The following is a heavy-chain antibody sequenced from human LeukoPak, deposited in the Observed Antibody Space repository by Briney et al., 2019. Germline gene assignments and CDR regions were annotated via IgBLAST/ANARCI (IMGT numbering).Heavy chain of an antibody. D-gene: IGHD6-13*01. CDR3: ARDLRGSSWSYYYYYYMDV. J-gene: IGHJ6*03. CDR1: GYTFTSYG. Sequence: GASVKVSCKASGYTFTSYGISWVRQAPGQGLEWMGWISAYNGNTNYAQKLQGRVTMTTDTSTSTAYMELRSLRSDDTAVYYCARDLRGSSWSYYYYYYMDVWGKGTTVTVSS. V-gene: IGHV1-18*01. CDR2: ISAYNGNT.